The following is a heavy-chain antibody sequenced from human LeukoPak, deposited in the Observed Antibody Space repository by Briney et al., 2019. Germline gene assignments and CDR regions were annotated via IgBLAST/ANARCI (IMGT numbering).Heavy chain of an antibody. V-gene: IGHV4-4*07. Sequence: PSETLSLTCTVSGGSISSYYWSWIRQPAGKGLEWIGRINTSGSTNYNPSLKSRVTMSVDTSKNQFSLQLNSVTPEDTAVYYCARSWDSSSSNGFDPWGQGTLVTVSS. D-gene: IGHD6-6*01. CDR1: GGSISSYY. CDR2: INTSGST. J-gene: IGHJ5*02. CDR3: ARSWDSSSSNGFDP.